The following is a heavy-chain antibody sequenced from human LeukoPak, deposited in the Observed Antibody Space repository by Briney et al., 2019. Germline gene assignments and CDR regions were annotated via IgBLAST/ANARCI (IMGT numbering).Heavy chain of an antibody. J-gene: IGHJ3*02. Sequence: ASVKVSCKASGYTFTSYGISWVRQAPGQGLEWMGWISAYNGNTNYAQKLQGRVTMTTDTSTSTAYMELRSLRSDDTAVYYCARSNSGGNPLVDAFDIWGQGTMVTVSS. CDR3: ARSNSGGNPLVDAFDI. D-gene: IGHD4-23*01. CDR1: GYTFTSYG. CDR2: ISAYNGNT. V-gene: IGHV1-18*01.